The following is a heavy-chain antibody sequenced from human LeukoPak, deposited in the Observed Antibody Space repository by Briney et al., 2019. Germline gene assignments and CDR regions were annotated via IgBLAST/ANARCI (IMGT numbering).Heavy chain of an antibody. J-gene: IGHJ4*02. D-gene: IGHD2-2*02. CDR2: IKQDGSEK. Sequence: GGSLRLSCAASGFTFSSYWMSWVRQAPGKGLEWVANIKQDGSEKYYVDSVKGRFTISRDNSKNTLYLQMNSLRAEDTAVYYCARGLVVPAAILGGGLDYWGQGTLVTVSS. CDR1: GFTFSSYW. CDR3: ARGLVVPAAILGGGLDY. V-gene: IGHV3-7*03.